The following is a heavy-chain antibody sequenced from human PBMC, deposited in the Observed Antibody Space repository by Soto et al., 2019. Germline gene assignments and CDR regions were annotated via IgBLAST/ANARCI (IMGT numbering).Heavy chain of an antibody. J-gene: IGHJ6*02. V-gene: IGHV4-34*01. CDR2: INHSGST. CDR1: GGSFSGYY. Sequence: SETLSLTCAVYGGSFSGYYWSWIRQPPGKGLEWIGEINHSGSTNYNPSLKSRVTISVDTSKNQFSLKLSSVTAADTAVYYCARAIGKLLWFRELLSEYYYYGMDVWGQGTTVTVSS. CDR3: ARAIGKLLWFRELLSEYYYYGMDV. D-gene: IGHD3-10*01.